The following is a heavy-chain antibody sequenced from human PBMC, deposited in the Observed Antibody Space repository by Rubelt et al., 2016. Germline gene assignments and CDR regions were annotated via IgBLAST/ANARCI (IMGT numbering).Heavy chain of an antibody. CDR2: INSDGSST. V-gene: IGHV3-74*01. J-gene: IGHJ6*02. D-gene: IGHD1-26*01. CDR3: ARASAVGHYGMDV. Sequence: INSDGSSTSYADSVKGRFTISRDNAKNTLYLQMNSLRAEDTAVYYCARASAVGHYGMDVWGQGTTVTVSS.